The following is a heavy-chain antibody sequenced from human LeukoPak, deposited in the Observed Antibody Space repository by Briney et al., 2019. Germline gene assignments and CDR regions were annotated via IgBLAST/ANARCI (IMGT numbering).Heavy chain of an antibody. CDR3: ARNSFWREPQTFYGSGSYYGMDV. Sequence: ASVKVSCKASGYTFTSYGISWVRQAPGQGLEWMGWISAYNGNTNYAQKLQGRVTMTTDTSTSTAYMELRSLRSDDTAVYYCARNSFWREPQTFYGSGSYYGMDVWGQGATVTVSS. V-gene: IGHV1-18*01. D-gene: IGHD3-10*01. CDR1: GYTFTSYG. J-gene: IGHJ6*02. CDR2: ISAYNGNT.